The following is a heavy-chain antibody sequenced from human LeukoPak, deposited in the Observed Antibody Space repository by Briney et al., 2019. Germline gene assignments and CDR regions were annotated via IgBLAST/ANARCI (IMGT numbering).Heavy chain of an antibody. CDR3: ARSIAARLAVWDFDY. CDR2: SGST. D-gene: IGHD6-6*01. J-gene: IGHJ4*02. V-gene: IGHV4-39*01. Sequence: PSETLSLTCTVSGGPVSSTTYYWGWIRQPPGKGLEWIGSSGSTYYNPSLKSRVTISVDTSKNQFSLKLSSVTAAYTAVYYCARSIAARLAVWDFDYWGQGTLVTVSS. CDR1: GGPVSSTTYY.